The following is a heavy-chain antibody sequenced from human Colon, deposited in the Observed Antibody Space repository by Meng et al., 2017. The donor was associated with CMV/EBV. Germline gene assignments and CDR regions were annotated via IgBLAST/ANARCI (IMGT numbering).Heavy chain of an antibody. D-gene: IGHD1-7*01. V-gene: IGHV1-2*02. CDR3: ARATRDRVITGSNGSFGY. J-gene: IGHJ4*02. Sequence: VKVSCKASGYTFIGHYLHWVRQAPGQGLEWMGWTNPKSGDTNYAQKFQGRVTMTRDTSTSTAYMEVSRLTSDDTAMYYCARATRDRVITGSNGSFGYWGQGTLVTVSS. CDR1: GYTFIGHY. CDR2: TNPKSGDT.